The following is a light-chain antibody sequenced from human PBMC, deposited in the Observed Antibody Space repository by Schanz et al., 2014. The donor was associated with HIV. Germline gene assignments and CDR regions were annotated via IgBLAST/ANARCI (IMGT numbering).Light chain of an antibody. J-gene: IGKJ1*01. CDR1: QSVSTY. CDR2: DAS. CDR3: QQRSNWPPTWT. V-gene: IGKV3-11*01. Sequence: EIVLTQSPVTLSLSPGERATLSCRASQSVSTYLAWYQQKPGQSPRLLIYDASNRATGIPPRFSGSGSGTDFTLTISSLEPEDFAVYYCQQRSNWPPTWTFGQGTKVEIK.